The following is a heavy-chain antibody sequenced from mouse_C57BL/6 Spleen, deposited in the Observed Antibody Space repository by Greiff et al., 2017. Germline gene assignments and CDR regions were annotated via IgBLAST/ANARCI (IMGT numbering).Heavy chain of an antibody. CDR1: GYTFTSYW. J-gene: IGHJ2*01. CDR3: AGGGAFITTVVDYFDY. D-gene: IGHD1-1*01. Sequence: VQLQQPGAELVKPGASVKLSCKASGYTFTSYWMHWVKQRPGQGLEWIGMIHPNSGSTNYNEKFKSKATLTVDKSSSTAYMQLSSLTSEDSAVYYCAGGGAFITTVVDYFDYWGQGTTLTVSS. V-gene: IGHV1-64*01. CDR2: IHPNSGST.